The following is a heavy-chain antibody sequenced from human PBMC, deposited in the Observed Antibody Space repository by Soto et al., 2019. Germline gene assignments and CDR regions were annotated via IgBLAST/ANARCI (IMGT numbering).Heavy chain of an antibody. CDR2: IYYSGST. V-gene: IGHV4-59*08. J-gene: IGHJ2*01. D-gene: IGHD2-21*01. CDR1: GGSISSYY. Sequence: SETLSLTCTVSGGSISSYYWSWIRQPPGKGLEWIGYIYYSGSTNYNPSLKSRVTISVDTSKNQFSLKLSSVTAADTAVYYCARQKAYCGGDCYSSWNFDLWGRGTLVPVSS. CDR3: ARQKAYCGGDCYSSWNFDL.